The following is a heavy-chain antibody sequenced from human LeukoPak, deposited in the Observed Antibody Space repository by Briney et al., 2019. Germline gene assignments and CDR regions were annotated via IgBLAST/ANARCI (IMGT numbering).Heavy chain of an antibody. CDR1: GFTFSSYG. Sequence: GRSLRLSCAASGFTFSSYGMHWVRQAPGKGLEWVAVIWYDGSNKYYADSVKGRFTISRDNSKNTLYLQMNSLRAEDTAVYYCARGFGSGPYYYYYGMDVWGQGTMVTVSS. V-gene: IGHV3-33*01. J-gene: IGHJ6*02. CDR2: IWYDGSNK. CDR3: ARGFGSGPYYYYYGMDV. D-gene: IGHD2-15*01.